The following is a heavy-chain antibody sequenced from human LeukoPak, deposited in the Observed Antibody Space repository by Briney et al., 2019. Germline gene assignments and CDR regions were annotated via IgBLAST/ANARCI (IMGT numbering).Heavy chain of an antibody. J-gene: IGHJ3*02. Sequence: PSETLSLTCAVSGGSISSSNWWSWVRQPPGKGLEWIGEIYHSGSTNYNPSLKSRVTISVDKSKNQFSLKLSSVTAADTAMYYCATTQQQPNDAFDIWGQGTMVTVSS. V-gene: IGHV4-4*02. CDR3: ATTQQQPNDAFDI. CDR2: IYHSGST. D-gene: IGHD6-13*01. CDR1: GGSISSSNW.